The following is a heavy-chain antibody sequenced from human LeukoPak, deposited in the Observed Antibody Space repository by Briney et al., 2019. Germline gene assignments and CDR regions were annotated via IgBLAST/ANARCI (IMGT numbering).Heavy chain of an antibody. Sequence: QPGVSLRLSCSASRFTFSSYDMEWVRQATGKGLEWVAAIGTAGDTSYPGSVKGRFTISRENAKNSLYIQMNSLRAGDTAVYYCARGSVYDSSGDAFDIWGQGTMVTVSS. D-gene: IGHD3-22*01. J-gene: IGHJ3*02. CDR1: RFTFSSYD. CDR2: IGTAGDT. CDR3: ARGSVYDSSGDAFDI. V-gene: IGHV3-13*01.